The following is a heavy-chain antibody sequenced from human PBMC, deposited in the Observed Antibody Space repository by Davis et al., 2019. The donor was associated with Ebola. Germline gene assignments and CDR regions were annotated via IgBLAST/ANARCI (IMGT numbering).Heavy chain of an antibody. V-gene: IGHV4-59*08. Sequence: MPSETLSLTCTVSGCSISSYYWSWIRQPPGKGLEWIGYIYYCGSTNYNPSLKSRVTISVDTSKNQFSLKLSSVTAAETAVYYCARHSWRGYSGYDPFLIAVAGPYYFDYWGQGTLVTVSS. CDR2: IYYCGST. CDR3: ARHSWRGYSGYDPFLIAVAGPYYFDY. CDR1: GCSISSYY. D-gene: IGHD5-12*01. J-gene: IGHJ4*02.